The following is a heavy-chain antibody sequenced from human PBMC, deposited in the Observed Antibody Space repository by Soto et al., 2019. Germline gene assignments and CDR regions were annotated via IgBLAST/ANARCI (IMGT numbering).Heavy chain of an antibody. V-gene: IGHV1-46*01. J-gene: IGHJ6*02. Sequence: GASVKVSCKASGYTFTSYYMHWVRQAPGQGLEWMGIINPSGGSTSYAQKFQGRVTMTRDTSTSTVYMELSSLRSEDTAVYYCARLGGYYDSSVYYFLGGPRTRMDTWGHGTTVTVSS. CDR1: GYTFTSYY. CDR2: INPSGGST. D-gene: IGHD3-22*01. CDR3: ARLGGYYDSSVYYFLGGPRTRMDT.